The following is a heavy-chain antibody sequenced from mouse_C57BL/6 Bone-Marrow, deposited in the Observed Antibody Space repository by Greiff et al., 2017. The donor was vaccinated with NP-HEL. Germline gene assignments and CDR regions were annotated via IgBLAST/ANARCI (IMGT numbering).Heavy chain of an antibody. CDR3: ASLYPFAY. D-gene: IGHD2-1*01. V-gene: IGHV1-54*01. CDR1: GYAFTNYL. J-gene: IGHJ3*01. CDR2: INPGSGGT. Sequence: VKLQESGAELVRPGTSVKVSCKASGYAFTNYLIEWVKQRPGQGLEWIGVINPGSGGTNYNEKFKGKATLTADKSSSTAYMQLSSLTSEDSAVYFCASLYPFAYWGQGTLVTVSA.